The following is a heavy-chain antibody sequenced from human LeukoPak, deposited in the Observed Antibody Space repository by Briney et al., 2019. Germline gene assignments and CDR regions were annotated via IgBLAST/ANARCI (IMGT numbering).Heavy chain of an antibody. CDR1: GYSISSGYY. V-gene: IGHV4-38-2*01. CDR2: IYRSWST. CDR3: ARRDRWFDP. Sequence: SETLSLTCGVSGYSISSGYYWGRIRQSPGKGLEWIGNIYRSWSTYYNPSLKSRVTISVDTAKNQFSRRLTSVTAADTAVYYCARRDRWFDPWGQGTLVTVSS. J-gene: IGHJ5*02.